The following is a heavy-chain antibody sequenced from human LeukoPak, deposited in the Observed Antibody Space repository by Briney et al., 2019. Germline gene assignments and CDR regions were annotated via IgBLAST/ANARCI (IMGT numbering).Heavy chain of an antibody. D-gene: IGHD4-17*01. CDR2: IYTSGST. V-gene: IGHV4-61*02. CDR3: ARTTTVTEQFDY. J-gene: IGHJ4*02. CDR1: GNSISSGDNY. Sequence: SETLSLTCTVSGNSISSGDNYWSWIRQPAGKGLEWIGRIYTSGSTNYNPSLKSRVTISVDTSKNQFSLKLSSVTAADTAVYYCARTTTVTEQFDYWGQGILVTVSS.